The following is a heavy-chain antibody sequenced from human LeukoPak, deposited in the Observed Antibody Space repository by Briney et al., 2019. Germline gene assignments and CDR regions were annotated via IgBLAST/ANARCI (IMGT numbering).Heavy chain of an antibody. Sequence: ASVKVSCKASGYTFTGYYMHWVRQAPGQGLEWMGWINPNSGGTNYAQKFQGRVTMTRDTSISTAYMELSRLRSDDTAVYYCARVRHTYYYGSGIHRRPAGLFDYWGQGTLVTVSS. CDR2: INPNSGGT. CDR3: ARVRHTYYYGSGIHRRPAGLFDY. D-gene: IGHD3-10*01. J-gene: IGHJ4*02. CDR1: GYTFTGYY. V-gene: IGHV1-2*02.